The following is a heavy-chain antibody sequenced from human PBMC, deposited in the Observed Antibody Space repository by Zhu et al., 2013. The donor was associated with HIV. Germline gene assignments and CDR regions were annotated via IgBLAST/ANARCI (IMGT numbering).Heavy chain of an antibody. Sequence: QVQLMQSGPEVKRPGSSVRVSCQASGVKLKFHAISWIRQAPGQGLEWMGWSSAYNGDTIYAQKFQDRVTMTTDRFTRTAYMELRSLTSDDTAVYFCARGPPPGGDYLYYWGQGTLVIVSS. D-gene: IGHD4-17*01. CDR3: ARGPPPGGDYLYY. CDR2: SSAYNGDT. CDR1: GVKLKFHA. J-gene: IGHJ4*02. V-gene: IGHV1-18*01.